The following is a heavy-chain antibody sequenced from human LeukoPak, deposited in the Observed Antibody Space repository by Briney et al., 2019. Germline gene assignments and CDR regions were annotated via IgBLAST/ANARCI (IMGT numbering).Heavy chain of an antibody. CDR2: IKQDGSEK. V-gene: IGHV3-7*01. CDR1: GFTFSSYW. D-gene: IGHD3-10*02. J-gene: IGHJ4*02. CDR3: ARLHCSGSYYKIL. Sequence: GGSLRLSCAASGFTFSSYWRSWVRQAPGKGLEWVANIKQDGSEKYYVDSVKGRFTISRDNAKNSLYLQMNSLRAEDTAVYYCARLHCSGSYYKILWGQGTLVTVSS.